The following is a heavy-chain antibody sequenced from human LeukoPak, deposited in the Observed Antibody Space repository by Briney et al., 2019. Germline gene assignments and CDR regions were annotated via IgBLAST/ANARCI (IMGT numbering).Heavy chain of an antibody. CDR1: GFTFSHYS. V-gene: IGHV3-69-1*02. CDR2: ISSSSFI. Sequence: GGSLRLSCAVSGFTFSHYSMTWVRQAPGKGLEWVSSISSSSFIYYADSVKGRFTISRDNAKNSLYLQMNGLRAEDTAVYYCASEGTTGTTWGPDYWGQGTLVTVSS. J-gene: IGHJ4*02. D-gene: IGHD1-1*01. CDR3: ASEGTTGTTWGPDY.